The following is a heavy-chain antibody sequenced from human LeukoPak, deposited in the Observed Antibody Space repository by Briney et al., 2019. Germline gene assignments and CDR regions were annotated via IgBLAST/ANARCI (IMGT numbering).Heavy chain of an antibody. D-gene: IGHD3-10*01. J-gene: IGHJ4*02. CDR2: ISGSGGST. V-gene: IGHV3-23*01. CDR3: NTDYRVELWFGEFLYKGPEY. Sequence: GGSLRLSCAASGFTFSSYGMSWVRQAPGKGLEWVSAISGSGGSTYYADSVKGRFTISRDNSKNTLYLQMNSLKTEDTAVYYCNTDYRVELWFGEFLYKGPEYWGQGTLVTVSS. CDR1: GFTFSSYG.